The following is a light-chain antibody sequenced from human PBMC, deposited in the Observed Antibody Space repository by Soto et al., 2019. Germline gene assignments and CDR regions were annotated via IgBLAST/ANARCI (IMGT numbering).Light chain of an antibody. CDR2: EVN. CDR3: ISFTTYTTHV. V-gene: IGLV2-14*01. Sequence: QSALTQPASVSGSPGQSITISCTGTSSDIGYSKYVSWYQQHPGKAPKLMIHEVNKRPSGVSDRFSGSKSGNTASLTISGLQADDESDYYCISFTTYTTHVFGTGTKVTVL. J-gene: IGLJ1*01. CDR1: SSDIGYSKY.